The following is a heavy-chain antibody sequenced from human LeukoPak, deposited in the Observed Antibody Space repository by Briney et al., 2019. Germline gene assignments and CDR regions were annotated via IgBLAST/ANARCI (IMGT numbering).Heavy chain of an antibody. V-gene: IGHV2-5*02. D-gene: IGHD4-17*01. CDR1: GFSLSTSGVG. J-gene: IGHJ4*02. CDR3: AHSLTTVTYFDY. Sequence: SGPTLVKPTQTLTLTCNFSGFSLSTSGVGVGWIRQPPRKALEWLALIYWDDDKSYSPSLNSRLTITKDTSKNQVVLTMTNMDPVDTATYYCAHSLTTVTYFDYWGQGTLVTVSS. CDR2: IYWDDDK.